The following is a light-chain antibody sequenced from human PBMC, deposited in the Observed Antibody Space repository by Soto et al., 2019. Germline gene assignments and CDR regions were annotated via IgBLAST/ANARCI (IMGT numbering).Light chain of an antibody. Sequence: VLTQSPSASASLGASVKLTCTLSSGHSNYAIAWHQQQPEKVPRYLMKVNSDGSHSKGDGIPDRFSGSSSGAERYLTISSLQSEDEADYYCQTWGTGIQVFGGGTKLTVL. CDR2: VNSDGSH. CDR1: SGHSNYA. V-gene: IGLV4-69*01. CDR3: QTWGTGIQV. J-gene: IGLJ3*02.